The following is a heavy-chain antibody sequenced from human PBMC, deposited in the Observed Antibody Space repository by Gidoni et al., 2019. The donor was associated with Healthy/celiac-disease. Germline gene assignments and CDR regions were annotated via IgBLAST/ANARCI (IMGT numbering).Heavy chain of an antibody. CDR1: GGSFSGYY. CDR3: ARGRRIAVAGTWGGYYYYMDV. J-gene: IGHJ6*03. Sequence: QVQLQQWGAGLLKPSETLSLTCAVYGGSFSGYYWSWIRQPPGKGLEWIGEINHSGSTNYNPSLKSRVTISVDTSKNQFSLKLSSGTAADTAVYYCARGRRIAVAGTWGGYYYYMDVWGKGTTVTVSS. D-gene: IGHD6-19*01. CDR2: INHSGST. V-gene: IGHV4-34*01.